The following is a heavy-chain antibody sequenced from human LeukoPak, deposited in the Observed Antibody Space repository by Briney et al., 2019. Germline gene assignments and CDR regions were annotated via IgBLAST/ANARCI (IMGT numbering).Heavy chain of an antibody. CDR2: IYSDGSST. V-gene: IGHV3-74*01. D-gene: IGHD3-10*01. J-gene: IGHJ6*02. CDR1: GFSFSSYW. CDR3: AREDYYGSGNYVAWGGGFDF. Sequence: GGSLRLSCTASGFSFSSYWMHWVRQPPGKGLVWVSRIYSDGSSTSYADSVKGRFTISRDNARNSVYLQMNDLRAEDTAVYYCAREDYYGSGNYVAWGGGFDFWGQGTTVTVSS.